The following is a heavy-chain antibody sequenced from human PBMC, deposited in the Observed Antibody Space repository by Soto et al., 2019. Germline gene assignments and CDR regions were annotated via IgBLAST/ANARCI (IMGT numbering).Heavy chain of an antibody. V-gene: IGHV4-31*03. CDR3: ARVAWEGVIVPYFDY. D-gene: IGHD3-16*02. Sequence: PSETLSLTCTVSGGSISSGGYYWSWIRQHPGKGLEWIGYIYYSGSTYHNPSLKSRVTISVDTSKNQFSLKLSSVTAADTAVYYCARVAWEGVIVPYFDYWGQGTLVTVSS. CDR1: GGSISSGGYY. CDR2: IYYSGST. J-gene: IGHJ4*02.